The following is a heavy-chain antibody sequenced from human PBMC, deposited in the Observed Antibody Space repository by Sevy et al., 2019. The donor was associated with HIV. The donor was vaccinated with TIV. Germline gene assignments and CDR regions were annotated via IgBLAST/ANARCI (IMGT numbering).Heavy chain of an antibody. CDR3: ATITVPFDY. V-gene: IGHV3-30*03. Sequence: GGSLRLSCAASGFTFSSYGMHWVRQAPGKGLEWVAVISYDGSNKYYADSVKGRFTISRDNSKNTLYLQMNSLRAEDTAVYYRATITVPFDYWGQGTLVTVSS. D-gene: IGHD3-3*01. CDR1: GFTFSSYG. J-gene: IGHJ4*02. CDR2: ISYDGSNK.